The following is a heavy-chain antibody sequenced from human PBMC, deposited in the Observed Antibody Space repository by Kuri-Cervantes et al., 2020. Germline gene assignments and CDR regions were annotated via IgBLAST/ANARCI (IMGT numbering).Heavy chain of an antibody. CDR3: ARGGGGYYGSGTYNWFDP. D-gene: IGHD3-10*01. CDR1: GYTFTSYD. CDR2: INPNSGGT. V-gene: IGHV1-2*04. J-gene: IGHJ5*02. Sequence: ASVKVSCKASGYTFTSYDINWVRQATGQGLEWMGWINPNSGGTNYAQKFQGWVTMTRDTSISTAYMELSRLRSEDTAVYYCARGGGGYYGSGTYNWFDPWGQGTLVTVSS.